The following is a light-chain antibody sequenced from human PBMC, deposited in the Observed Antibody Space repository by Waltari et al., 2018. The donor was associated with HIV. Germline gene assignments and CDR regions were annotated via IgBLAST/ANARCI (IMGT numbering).Light chain of an antibody. CDR2: DVS. J-gene: IGLJ1*01. CDR3: CSYAGSNTYL. V-gene: IGLV2-23*02. CDR1: RSDVVSSNY. Sequence: QSALTQPASVSGFPGPSITISCTGSRSDVVSSNYVSWYQQHPGKAPKLLIYDVSKRPSGVSNRFSGSKSGNTASLTISGLQAEDEADYYCCSYAGSNTYLFGTGTEVTVL.